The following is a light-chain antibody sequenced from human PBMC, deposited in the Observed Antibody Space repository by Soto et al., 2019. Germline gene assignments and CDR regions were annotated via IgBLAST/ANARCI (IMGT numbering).Light chain of an antibody. CDR1: SSNVGAFNY. CDR2: DVN. V-gene: IGLV2-11*01. Sequence: QSVLTQPRSVSGSPGQSVTISCTGTSSNVGAFNYVSWYQQHPGKAPKLMLYDVNKRPSGVPDRFSGSKSGNTASLTISGLQAEDEADYYCCSYAGGYTWVFGGGTKLTVL. CDR3: CSYAGGYTWV. J-gene: IGLJ3*02.